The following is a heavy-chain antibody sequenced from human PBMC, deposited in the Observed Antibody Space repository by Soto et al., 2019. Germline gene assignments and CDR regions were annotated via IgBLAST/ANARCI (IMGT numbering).Heavy chain of an antibody. J-gene: IGHJ4*02. D-gene: IGHD2-2*01. Sequence: PSEPLSLTCAVYGGSFSGYSCSWIRLPPGKGLEWIGEINHSGSTSYNPSLKSRVTISVDTSKNQFSLKLSSVTAADTAVYYCARVPSSTRQRHFDYWGQGTLVTVSS. CDR3: ARVPSSTRQRHFDY. CDR2: INHSGST. CDR1: GGSFSGYS. V-gene: IGHV4-34*01.